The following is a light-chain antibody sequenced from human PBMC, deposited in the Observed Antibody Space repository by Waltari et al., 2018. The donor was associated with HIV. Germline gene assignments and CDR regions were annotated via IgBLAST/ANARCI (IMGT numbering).Light chain of an antibody. CDR1: TLSKEY. CDR3: LSSDSRGVHKF. V-gene: IGLV3-25*03. CDR2: RDK. Sequence: SYGLTQPPSVSVSPGQTARITCSGDTLSKEYGYWYQQKPGQAPVLLIYRDKERSSGIPKRFSGSSSGTTVTFAISGVQAEDEADYYCLSSDSRGVHKFFGGGTKLTVL. J-gene: IGLJ2*01.